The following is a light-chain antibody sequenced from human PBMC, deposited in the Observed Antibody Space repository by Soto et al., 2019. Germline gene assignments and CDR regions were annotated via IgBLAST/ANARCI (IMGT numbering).Light chain of an antibody. CDR3: QKYGGSPYT. CDR1: QSVRSNY. J-gene: IGKJ2*01. CDR2: GAS. Sequence: EIVLTQSPGTLSLSPGERATLSCRASQSVRSNYLAWDQQKPGQAPRLLIYGASSRATGIPDRFSGTGSGTDFTLTISRLEPEDFAVYYCQKYGGSPYTFGQGTKLEIK. V-gene: IGKV3-20*01.